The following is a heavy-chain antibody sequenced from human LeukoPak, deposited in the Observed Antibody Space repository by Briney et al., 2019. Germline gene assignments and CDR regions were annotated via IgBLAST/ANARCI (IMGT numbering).Heavy chain of an antibody. CDR1: GFTFDDHG. CDR3: AREILAPGKTHDY. J-gene: IGHJ4*02. CDR2: INDDGRAT. V-gene: IGHV3-74*01. Sequence: GGSLRLSCAASGFTFDDHGMSWVGQAPGKGVVWVSRINDDGRATFYADSVKGGFTIPRDNAKNKLFLQINSLRAEDTAVYYCAREILAPGKTHDYWGQGTLVTVSS.